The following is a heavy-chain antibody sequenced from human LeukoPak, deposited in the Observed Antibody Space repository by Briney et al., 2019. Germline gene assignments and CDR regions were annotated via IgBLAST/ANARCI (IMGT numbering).Heavy chain of an antibody. D-gene: IGHD3-22*01. Sequence: GGSLRLSCAASGFTFSSYSMNWVRQAPGKGLEWVSSISSSSSYIYYADSVKGRFTISRDNAKNSLYLQMNSLRAEDTAVYYCAREHDSSGYYYEHPRPYYYGMDVWGQGTTVTVSS. CDR2: ISSSSSYI. V-gene: IGHV3-21*01. J-gene: IGHJ6*02. CDR1: GFTFSSYS. CDR3: AREHDSSGYYYEHPRPYYYGMDV.